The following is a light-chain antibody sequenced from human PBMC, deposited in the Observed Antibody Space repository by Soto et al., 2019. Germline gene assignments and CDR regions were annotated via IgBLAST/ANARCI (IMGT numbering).Light chain of an antibody. J-gene: IGLJ3*02. Sequence: QSVLTQPASVSGSPGQSITISCTGASSDIGSYNYVSWYQQHPGKAPKLIIYDVSNRPSGVSNRFSGSKSGNTASLTISGLQTEDEADYYCSSYTRSNTPVFGGGTKLTVL. CDR1: SSDIGSYNY. CDR2: DVS. CDR3: SSYTRSNTPV. V-gene: IGLV2-14*03.